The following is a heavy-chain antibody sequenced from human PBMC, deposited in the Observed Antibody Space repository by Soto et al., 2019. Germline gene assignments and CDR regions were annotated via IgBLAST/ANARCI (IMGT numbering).Heavy chain of an antibody. CDR1: GFSFSTYP. CDR2: ISGSGGDT. CDR3: AKDQASGQGSFDS. V-gene: IGHV3-23*01. Sequence: GGSLRLSCAASGFSFSTYPMTWVRQAPGKRLEGVSSISGSGGDTYYIDSVKGRFTISRDNSKNTVYLQMNSLRADDTAVYYCAKDQASGQGSFDSWGQGTLVTVSS. J-gene: IGHJ4*02.